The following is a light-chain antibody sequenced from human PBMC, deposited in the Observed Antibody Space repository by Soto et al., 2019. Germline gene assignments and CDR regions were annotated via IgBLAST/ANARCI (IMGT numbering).Light chain of an antibody. CDR2: KAS. J-gene: IGKJ1*01. CDR3: QQYNDNWT. Sequence: DILMTQSPSTLSASVGDRVTITCRASQSISSWLAWHQQKPGKAPRLLIYKASNLESGVPSRFSGSGSGTEFTLTITSLQPDDSATYYCQQYNDNWTFGQGTKVEIK. CDR1: QSISSW. V-gene: IGKV1-5*03.